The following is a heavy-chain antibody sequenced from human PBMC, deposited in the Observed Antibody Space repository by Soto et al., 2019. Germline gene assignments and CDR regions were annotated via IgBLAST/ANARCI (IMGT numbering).Heavy chain of an antibody. V-gene: IGHV1-69*12. Sequence: QFQMVQSGAEVQKPGSSVKVSCKASGGTFSSYAISWVRQAPGQGLEWLGGIIPIFGTANYAQKFQGRVTITADESTSTAYMERSSLRSEDTAVYYCARPTRYYYDSSGQSAWFDPWGQGTLVTVSS. J-gene: IGHJ5*02. CDR2: IIPIFGTA. CDR3: ARPTRYYYDSSGQSAWFDP. D-gene: IGHD3-22*01. CDR1: GGTFSSYA.